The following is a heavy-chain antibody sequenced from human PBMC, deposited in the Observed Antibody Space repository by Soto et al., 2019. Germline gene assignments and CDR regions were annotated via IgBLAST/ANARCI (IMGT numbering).Heavy chain of an antibody. CDR3: ARDTTLFRNVFDI. V-gene: IGHV3-23*01. D-gene: IGHD1-1*01. Sequence: EVQLLESGGGLVQPGGSLRLSCAGSGLMFRNNVMSWVRQVAGKGLEWVSSMSASGGTTYYADSAKDRFTMSRDNSKNTLYLLMNTLRDEDTAVYYCARDTTLFRNVFDIWGQGTQVIVSS. CDR2: MSASGGTT. J-gene: IGHJ3*02. CDR1: GLMFRNNV.